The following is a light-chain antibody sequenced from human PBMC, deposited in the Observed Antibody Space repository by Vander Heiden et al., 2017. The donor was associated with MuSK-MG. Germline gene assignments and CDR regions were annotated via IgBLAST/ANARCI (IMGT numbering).Light chain of an antibody. J-gene: IGKJ4*01. V-gene: IGKV3-20*01. CDR2: DVS. Sequence: EIVLTQSPGTLSLSPGERAALSCRASQSLNSDWLAWYQQKPGQAPRLLIYDVSIRATGVPDRFSGSGSGTDFTLTISRLEPEDFAVFYCHQYAGSPRTFGGGTKVEI. CDR3: HQYAGSPRT. CDR1: QSLNSDW.